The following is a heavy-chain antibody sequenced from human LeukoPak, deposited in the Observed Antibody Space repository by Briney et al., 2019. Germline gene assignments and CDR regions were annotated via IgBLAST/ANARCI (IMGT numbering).Heavy chain of an antibody. CDR1: GITFSKAW. CDR3: STDGVV. D-gene: IGHD3-16*01. CDR2: IRSKTDGGTT. V-gene: IGHV3-15*01. J-gene: IGHJ6*02. Sequence: PGGSLRLSCVVSGITFSKAWMSWVRQAPGKGLEWVGRIRSKTDGGTTDYAAPVKGRFTISRDDSKNTLYLQMNRLITEDTAVYYCSTDGVVWGQGTTVTVSS.